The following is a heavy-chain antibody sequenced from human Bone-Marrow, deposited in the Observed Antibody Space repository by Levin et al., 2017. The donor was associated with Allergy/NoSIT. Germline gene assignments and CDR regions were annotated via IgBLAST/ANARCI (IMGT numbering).Heavy chain of an antibody. CDR1: GFTFNRYN. J-gene: IGHJ6*02. V-gene: IGHV3-21*01. Sequence: GGSLRLSCAASGFTFNRYNMNWVRLTPGKGLEWVASISSGSSYIYYADPVKGRFTISRDNAKNLLYLQMDSLGAADMAVYYCARELDYQLLSYYHGIDVWGQGTTVTVSS. CDR3: ARELDYQLLSYYHGIDV. CDR2: ISSGSSYI. D-gene: IGHD2-2*01.